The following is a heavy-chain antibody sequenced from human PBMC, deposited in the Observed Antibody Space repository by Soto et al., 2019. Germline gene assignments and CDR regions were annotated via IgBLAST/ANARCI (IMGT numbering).Heavy chain of an antibody. CDR3: ARDGATHMWRGWYFEL. D-gene: IGHD2-21*01. J-gene: IGHJ2*01. V-gene: IGHV3-30-3*01. Sequence: QVQLVESGGGVVQPGRSLRLSCAVSGFTFSNYAMHWVRQAPGKGLEGVAIVSHDGNNQYYADSAKGRFTISRDNSENTLYLQMNILRTEDTAGFYGARDGATHMWRGWYFELWGRGTRVTVSS. CDR1: GFTFSNYA. CDR2: VSHDGNNQ.